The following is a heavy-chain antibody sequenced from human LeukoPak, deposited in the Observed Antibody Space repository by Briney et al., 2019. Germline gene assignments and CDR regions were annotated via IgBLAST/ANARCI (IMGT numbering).Heavy chain of an antibody. CDR3: ARDRYFDY. CDR1: GGSISSTTYY. Sequence: SGTLSLTCTVSGGSISSTTYYWGWIRRPPGKGLEWIGSIYYGGSTYYNPSLKSRVTISVDTSKNQFSLKLSSVTAADTAVYYCARDRYFDYWGQGTLVTVSS. J-gene: IGHJ4*02. V-gene: IGHV4-39*07. CDR2: IYYGGST.